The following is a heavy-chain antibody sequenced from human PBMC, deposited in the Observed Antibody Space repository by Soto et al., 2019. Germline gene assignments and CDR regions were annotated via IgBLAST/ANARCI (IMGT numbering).Heavy chain of an antibody. J-gene: IGHJ3*02. V-gene: IGHV1-69*13. D-gene: IGHD5-12*01. CDR2: IIPIFGTA. Sequence: SVKVSCKASGGTFSSYAMSWVRQAPGEGLEWMGGIIPIFGTANYAQKCQGRVKITADESPSTAYMELSSLRSEDTAVYYCARDLPLSVVANDAFDIWGQGTMVTVSS. CDR1: GGTFSSYA. CDR3: ARDLPLSVVANDAFDI.